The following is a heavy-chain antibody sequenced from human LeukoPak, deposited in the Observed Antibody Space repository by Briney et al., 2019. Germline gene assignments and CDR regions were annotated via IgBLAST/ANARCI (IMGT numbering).Heavy chain of an antibody. CDR3: ARPRLGATPFDAFDI. V-gene: IGHV4-39*07. CDR1: GFTFSNFVM. J-gene: IGHJ3*02. CDR2: IYYSGST. Sequence: PGGSLRLSCAASGFTFSNFVMSWVRQAPGKGLEWIGSIYYSGSTYFNPSLKSRVTISVDTSKNQFSLKLSSVTAADTAVYYCARPRLGATPFDAFDIWGQGTMVTVSS. D-gene: IGHD1-26*01.